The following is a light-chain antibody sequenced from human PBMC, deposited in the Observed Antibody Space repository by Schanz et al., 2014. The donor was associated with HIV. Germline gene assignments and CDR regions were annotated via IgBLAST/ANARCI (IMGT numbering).Light chain of an antibody. CDR2: EGI. V-gene: IGLV2-8*01. CDR1: SSDVGAYNY. J-gene: IGLJ2*01. CDR3: SSYAGRNNLVV. Sequence: QSALTQPPSASGSPGQSVTISCTGTSSDVGAYNYVSWYQHHPGKAPKLMIYEGIKRPSGVPDRFSGSKSGNTASLTVSGLQAEDEADYYCSSYAGRNNLVVFGGGTKLTVL.